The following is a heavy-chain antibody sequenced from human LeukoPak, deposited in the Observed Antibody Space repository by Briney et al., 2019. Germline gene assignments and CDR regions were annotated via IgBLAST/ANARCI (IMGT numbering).Heavy chain of an antibody. CDR2: INQDGSEK. V-gene: IGHV3-7*01. D-gene: IGHD3-10*01. Sequence: PGGSLRLSCAASGFTFNDYWMSWVRQAPGKGLEWVVNINQDGSEKYYVDSMRGRFTISRDNAKNSLYLHMNGLRAEDTSVYYCARDPAFGAFDIWGRGTLVTVSS. CDR3: ARDPAFGAFDI. CDR1: GFTFNDYW. J-gene: IGHJ3*02.